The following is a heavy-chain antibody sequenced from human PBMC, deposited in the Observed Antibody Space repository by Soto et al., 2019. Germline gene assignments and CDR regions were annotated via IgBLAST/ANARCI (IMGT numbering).Heavy chain of an antibody. J-gene: IGHJ6*02. V-gene: IGHV1-2*04. Sequence: ASVKVSCKASGYTFTGYYMHWVRQAPGQGLEWMGWINPNSGGTNYAQKFQGWVTMTRDTSISTAYMELSRLRSDDTAVYYCATGGPFLTSDYYGMDVWGQGTTVTVSS. CDR3: ATGGPFLTSDYYGMDV. CDR1: GYTFTGYY. CDR2: INPNSGGT. D-gene: IGHD3-9*01.